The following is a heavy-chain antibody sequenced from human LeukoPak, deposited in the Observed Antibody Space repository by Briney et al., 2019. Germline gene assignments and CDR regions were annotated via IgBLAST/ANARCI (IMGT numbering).Heavy chain of an antibody. Sequence: SETLTLTCTVSGGSISSYYWSWIRQPPGKGLEWIGYIYYSGSTNYNPSLKSRVTISVDTSKNQFSLKLSSVTAADTPVYYCARQLLWFGELGGMDVWGKGTTVTVST. CDR2: IYYSGST. D-gene: IGHD3-10*01. CDR1: GGSISSYY. V-gene: IGHV4-59*01. J-gene: IGHJ6*04. CDR3: ARQLLWFGELGGMDV.